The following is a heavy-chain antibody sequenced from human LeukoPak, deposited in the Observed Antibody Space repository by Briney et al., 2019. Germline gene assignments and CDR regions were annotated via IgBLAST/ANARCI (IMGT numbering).Heavy chain of an antibody. J-gene: IGHJ5*02. CDR2: IYYSGST. CDR3: ARVSRNWFDP. Sequence: PSETLSLTCAVYGGSFSGYYWSWIRQPPGKGLEWIGYIYYSGSTNYNPSLKSRVTISVDTSKNQFSLKLSSVTAADTAVYYCARVSRNWFDPWGQGTLVTVSS. V-gene: IGHV4-59*01. CDR1: GGSFSGYY. D-gene: IGHD3-3*02.